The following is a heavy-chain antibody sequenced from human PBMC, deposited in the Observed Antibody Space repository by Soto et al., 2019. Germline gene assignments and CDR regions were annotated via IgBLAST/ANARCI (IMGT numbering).Heavy chain of an antibody. D-gene: IGHD3-10*01. J-gene: IGHJ4*02. CDR2: INPSGGST. Sequence: ASVKVSCKASGYTFTSYYMHWVRQAPGQGLEWMGIINPSGGSTSYAQKFQGRVTMTRDTSTSTVYMELSSLRSEDTVVYYCAIDYGSGSYYRRYHLDYWGQGTLVIVSS. V-gene: IGHV1-46*01. CDR3: AIDYGSGSYYRRYHLDY. CDR1: GYTFTSYY.